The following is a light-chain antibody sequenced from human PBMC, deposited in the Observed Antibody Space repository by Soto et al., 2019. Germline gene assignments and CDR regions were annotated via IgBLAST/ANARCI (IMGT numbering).Light chain of an antibody. Sequence: DIQMTQSPSFVSASVGDRVTITCRASQGISNRLAWYQQKPGKAPKLLIYEASTLQSGVPSRFSGSGSGTDVNLTISSLQPGDFATYFCQQSNSLPLTFGQGTPVDIK. CDR1: QGISNR. CDR3: QQSNSLPLT. CDR2: EAS. J-gene: IGKJ5*01. V-gene: IGKV1-12*01.